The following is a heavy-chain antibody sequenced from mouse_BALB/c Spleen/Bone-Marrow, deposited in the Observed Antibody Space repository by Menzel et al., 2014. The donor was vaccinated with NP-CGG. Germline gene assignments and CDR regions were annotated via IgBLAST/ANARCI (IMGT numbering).Heavy chain of an antibody. D-gene: IGHD2-13*01. CDR1: GYSITSGYY. CDR2: ISYDGYN. J-gene: IGHJ2*01. V-gene: IGHV3-6*02. CDR3: ARDPHYGDYLGDY. Sequence: EVQVVESGPGLVKPSQSLSLICSVTGYSITSGYYWNWIRQFPGNKLEWMGYISYDGYNKYNPSLKNRISITRDTSENQFFLKLSSVTTEDTATYYCARDPHYGDYLGDYWGQGTTLTVSS.